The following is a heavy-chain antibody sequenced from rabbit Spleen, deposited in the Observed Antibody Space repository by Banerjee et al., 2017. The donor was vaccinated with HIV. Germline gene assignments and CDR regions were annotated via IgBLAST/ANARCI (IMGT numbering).Heavy chain of an antibody. CDR1: GFTISDTYD. D-gene: IGHD2-1*01. J-gene: IGHJ4*01. CDR3: ARCSAAITMVITGYNLNL. CDR2: IYAGSSGSA. V-gene: IGHV1S45*01. Sequence: QEQLVESGGDLVQPERSLTLTCTASGFTISDTYDLCWVRQAPGKGLEWIGCIYAGSSGSASDAGWEKGRFTVPKTSSTTATLEMTILTATDTATDFGARCSAAITMVITGYNLNLWGPGTLVTVS.